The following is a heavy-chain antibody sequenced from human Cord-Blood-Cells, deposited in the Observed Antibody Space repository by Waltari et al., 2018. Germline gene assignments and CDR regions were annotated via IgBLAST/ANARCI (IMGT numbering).Heavy chain of an antibody. CDR3: AREEYSSSSWFDP. V-gene: IGHV4-34*01. CDR1: GGSFSGYY. J-gene: IGHJ5*02. CDR2: INHSGST. Sequence: QVQLQQWGAGLLKPSETLSLTCAVYGGSFSGYYWIWIRQPPGKGLEWIGEINHSGSTNYNPSLKSRVTISVDTSKNQFSLKLSSVTAADTAVYYCAREEYSSSSWFDPWGQGTLVTVSS. D-gene: IGHD6-6*01.